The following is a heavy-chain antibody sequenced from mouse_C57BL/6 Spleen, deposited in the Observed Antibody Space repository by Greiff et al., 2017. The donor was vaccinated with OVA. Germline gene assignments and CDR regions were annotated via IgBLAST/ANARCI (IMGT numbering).Heavy chain of an antibody. CDR2: IRNKANNHAT. Sequence: EVKVVESGGGLVQPGGSMKLSCAASEFTFSDAWMDWVRQSPEKGLEWVAEIRNKANNHATYYAESVKGRFTISRDDSKSSVYLQMNSLRAEDTGIYYCTIIYYYGSSWYFDVWGTGTTVTVSS. CDR1: EFTFSDAW. CDR3: TIIYYYGSSWYFDV. V-gene: IGHV6-6*01. J-gene: IGHJ1*03. D-gene: IGHD1-1*01.